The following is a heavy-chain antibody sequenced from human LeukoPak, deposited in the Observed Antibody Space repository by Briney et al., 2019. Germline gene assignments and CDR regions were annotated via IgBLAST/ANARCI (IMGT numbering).Heavy chain of an antibody. D-gene: IGHD6-13*01. CDR2: IYYSGST. J-gene: IGHJ4*02. Sequence: PSETLSLTCTVSGGSISSSSYYWGWIRQPPGKGLEWIGSIYYSGSTYYNPSLKSRVTISVDTSKNQFSLKLSSVTAADTAVYYCARQQQLGFDFWGQGTLVTVSS. V-gene: IGHV4-39*07. CDR3: ARQQQLGFDF. CDR1: GGSISSSSYY.